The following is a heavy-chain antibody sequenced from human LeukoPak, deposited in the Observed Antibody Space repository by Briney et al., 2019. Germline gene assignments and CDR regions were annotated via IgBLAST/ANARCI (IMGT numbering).Heavy chain of an antibody. CDR1: GGSFSGYY. Sequence: SETLSLTCAVYGGSFSGYYWSWIRQPPGKGLEWIGEINHSGSTNYNPSLKSRVTISVDTSKNQFSLKLSSVTAADTAVSYCASGGIAASDPWGQGTLVTVSS. CDR3: ASGGIAASDP. CDR2: INHSGST. D-gene: IGHD6-13*01. J-gene: IGHJ5*02. V-gene: IGHV4-34*01.